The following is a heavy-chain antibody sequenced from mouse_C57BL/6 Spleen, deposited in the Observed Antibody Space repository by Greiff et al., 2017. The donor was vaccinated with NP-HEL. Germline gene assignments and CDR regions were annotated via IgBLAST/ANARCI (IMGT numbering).Heavy chain of an antibody. CDR3: ASQAPTVVDYFDY. V-gene: IGHV1-19*01. Sequence: EVKLQESGPVLVKPGASVKMSCKASGYTFTDYYMNWVKQSHGKSLEWIGVINPYNGGTSYNQKFKGKATLTVDKSSSTAYMELNSLTSEDSAVYYCASQAPTVVDYFDYWGQGTTLTVSS. CDR2: INPYNGGT. D-gene: IGHD1-1*01. CDR1: GYTFTDYY. J-gene: IGHJ2*01.